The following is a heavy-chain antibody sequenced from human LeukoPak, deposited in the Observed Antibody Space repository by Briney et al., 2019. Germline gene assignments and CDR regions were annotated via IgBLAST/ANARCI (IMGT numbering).Heavy chain of an antibody. CDR2: IYYSGST. J-gene: IGHJ4*02. Sequence: SETLSLTCTVSGGSIRSYYWSWIRQPPGKGLEWIGYIYYSGSTNYNPSLKSRVTISIDTSKNQFSLKLSSVTAADTAVYYCARHDYGSGSSYGYWGQGTLVTVSS. V-gene: IGHV4-59*08. D-gene: IGHD3-10*01. CDR3: ARHDYGSGSSYGY. CDR1: GGSIRSYY.